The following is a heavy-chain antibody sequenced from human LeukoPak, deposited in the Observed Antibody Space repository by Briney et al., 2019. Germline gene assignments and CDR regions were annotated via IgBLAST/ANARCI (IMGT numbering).Heavy chain of an antibody. J-gene: IGHJ5*02. CDR3: ARGPYGDYEGWFDP. CDR1: GGSFSGYY. V-gene: IGHV4-34*01. Sequence: SETLSLTCAVYGGSFSGYYWSWIRQPPGKGLEWIGEINHSGSTNYNPSLKSRVTISVDTSKNQSSLKLSSVTAADTAVYYCARGPYGDYEGWFDPWGQGTLVTVSS. D-gene: IGHD4-17*01. CDR2: INHSGST.